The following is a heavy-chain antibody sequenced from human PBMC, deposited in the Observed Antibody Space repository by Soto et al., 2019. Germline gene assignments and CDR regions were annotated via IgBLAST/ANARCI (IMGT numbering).Heavy chain of an antibody. CDR3: ARDPIYGGNSGAFDI. D-gene: IGHD4-17*01. CDR2: ISAYNGNT. Sequence: ASVKVSCKASGYTFSSYGISWVRQAPGQGLEWMGWISAYNGNTNYAQKLQGRVTMTTDTSTSTAYMELRSLRSDDTAVYYCARDPIYGGNSGAFDIWGQGTMVTVSS. J-gene: IGHJ3*02. V-gene: IGHV1-18*01. CDR1: GYTFSSYG.